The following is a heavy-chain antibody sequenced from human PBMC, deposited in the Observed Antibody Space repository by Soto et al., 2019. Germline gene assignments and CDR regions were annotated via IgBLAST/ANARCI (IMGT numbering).Heavy chain of an antibody. CDR3: ARALIDAPLGWFDP. CDR2: IIPILGIA. J-gene: IGHJ5*02. Sequence: VQLVHSGAEVKKPGSSVKVSCKACGGTFSSYTISWVRQAPGQGLEWMGRIIPILGIANYAQKFQGRVTITADKSTSTAYMELSSLRSEDTAVYYCARALIDAPLGWFDPWGQGTLVTVSS. CDR1: GGTFSSYT. V-gene: IGHV1-69*02.